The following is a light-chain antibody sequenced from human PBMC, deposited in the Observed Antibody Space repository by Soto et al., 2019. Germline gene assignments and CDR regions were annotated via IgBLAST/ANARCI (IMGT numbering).Light chain of an antibody. CDR2: KAS. CDR1: QTINSW. J-gene: IGKJ2*01. CDR3: QQYNAYSYT. V-gene: IGKV1-5*03. Sequence: DIQMTQSPSTLSASVGDRVTITCRASQTINSWLAWYQQKPGRAPKLLIYKASILQSGVPSRFSGSGSGTEFTLTISSLLPDDSATYYCQQYNAYSYTFSQGTKLEI.